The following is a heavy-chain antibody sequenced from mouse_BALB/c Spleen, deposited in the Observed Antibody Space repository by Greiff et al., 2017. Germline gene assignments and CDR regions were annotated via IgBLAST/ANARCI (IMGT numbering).Heavy chain of an antibody. CDR2: IYPGDGDT. D-gene: IGHD2-4*01. CDR3: AKERGPSTMIGGFAY. Sequence: QVQLQQSGAELARPGASVKLSCKASGYTFTSYWMQWVKQRPGQGLEWIGAIYPGDGDTRYTQKFKGKATLTADKSSSTAYMQLSSLASEDSAVYYCAKERGPSTMIGGFAYWGQGTLVTVSA. V-gene: IGHV1-87*01. J-gene: IGHJ3*01. CDR1: GYTFTSYW.